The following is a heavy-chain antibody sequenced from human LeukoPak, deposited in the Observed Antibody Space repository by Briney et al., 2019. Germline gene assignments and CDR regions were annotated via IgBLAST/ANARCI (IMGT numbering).Heavy chain of an antibody. J-gene: IGHJ4*02. CDR1: GFTFSSYA. CDR2: ISGSGGST. D-gene: IGHD3-9*01. CDR3: AKERENYDILTGYLD. Sequence: GGSLRLSCAASGFTFSSYAMSWVRQAPGKGLEWVPAISGSGGSTYYADSVKGRFTISRDNSKNTLYLQMNSLRAEDTAVYYCAKERENYDILTGYLDWGQGTLVTVSS. V-gene: IGHV3-23*01.